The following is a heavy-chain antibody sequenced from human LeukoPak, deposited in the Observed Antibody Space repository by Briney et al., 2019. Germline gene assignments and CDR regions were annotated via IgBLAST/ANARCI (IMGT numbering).Heavy chain of an antibody. CDR2: IYYSGST. V-gene: IGHV4-39*01. CDR1: GGSISSSSYY. J-gene: IGHJ4*02. Sequence: SETLSLTCTVSGGSISSSSYYWGWIRQPPGKGLEWIGSIYYSGSTYYNPSLKSRVTISVDTSKNQFSLKLSSVTAADTAVYYCAVAQQWLPFHYGGQGTLLTVSS. CDR3: AVAQQWLPFHY. D-gene: IGHD6-19*01.